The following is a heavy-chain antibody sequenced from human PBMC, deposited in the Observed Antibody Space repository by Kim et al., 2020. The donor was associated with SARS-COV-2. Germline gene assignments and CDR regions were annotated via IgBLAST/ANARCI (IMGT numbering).Heavy chain of an antibody. CDR3: ARVPPNTYRSSDDYYGMDG. CDR2: ISYDGSNK. Sequence: GGSLRLSCAASGFTFSSYAMHWVRQAPGKGLEWVAVISYDGSNKYYVDYVKGRFTISRDNSKNTLYLQMNSLRAEDTAVYYCARVPPNTYRSSDDYYGMDGWGQGTTVTVSS. CDR1: GFTFSSYA. J-gene: IGHJ6*02. V-gene: IGHV3-30*04. D-gene: IGHD6-6*01.